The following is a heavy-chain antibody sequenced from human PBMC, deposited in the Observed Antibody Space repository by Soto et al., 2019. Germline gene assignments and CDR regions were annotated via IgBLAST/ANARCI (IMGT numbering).Heavy chain of an antibody. CDR2: IYHSGST. J-gene: IGHJ4*02. CDR3: ATSYGNAWYTY. Sequence: SETLSLTCAVSGGSISSSNWWSWVRQPPGKGLEWIGEIYHSGSTNYNPSLKSQVTISVDKSKNQFTLQLTSVTVADTAVYYCATSYGNAWYTYWGQGTQVTVSS. V-gene: IGHV4-4*02. CDR1: GGSISSSNW. D-gene: IGHD6-13*01.